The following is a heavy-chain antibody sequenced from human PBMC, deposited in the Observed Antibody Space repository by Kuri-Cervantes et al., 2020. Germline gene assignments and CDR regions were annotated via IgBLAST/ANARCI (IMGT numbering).Heavy chain of an antibody. CDR1: GGSISSGGYY. CDR2: IYYSGST. CDR3: AVGAGHNWFDP. Sequence: SETLSLTCTVSGGSISSGGYYWSWIRQHPGKGLEWIGYIYYSGSTNYNPSLKSRVTISVDTSKNQFSLTLSSVTAADTAVYYCAVGAGHNWFDPWGQGTLVTVSS. V-gene: IGHV4-61*08. J-gene: IGHJ5*02. D-gene: IGHD3-16*01.